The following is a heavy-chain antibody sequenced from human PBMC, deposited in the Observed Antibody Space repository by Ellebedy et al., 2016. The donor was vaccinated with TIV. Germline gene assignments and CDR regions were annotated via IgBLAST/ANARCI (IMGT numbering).Heavy chain of an antibody. CDR2: ISYDGSNK. CDR1: GFTFSSYA. CDR3: ASPDSSGYYYYGMDV. Sequence: GESLKISCAASGFTFSSYAMHWVRQAPGKGLEWVAVISYDGSNKYYADSVKGRFTISRDNSKNTLYLQMNSLRAEGTAVYYCASPDSSGYYYYGMDVWGQGTTVTVSS. V-gene: IGHV3-30-3*01. J-gene: IGHJ6*02. D-gene: IGHD3-22*01.